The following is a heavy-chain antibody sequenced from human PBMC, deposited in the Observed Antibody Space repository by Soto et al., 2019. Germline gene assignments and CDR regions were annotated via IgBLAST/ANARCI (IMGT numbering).Heavy chain of an antibody. V-gene: IGHV3-7*05. CDR1: GFTFSYYW. J-gene: IGHJ3*02. CDR2: IRRDGGEE. D-gene: IGHD3-22*01. Sequence: DVQLMESGGCLVQPGGSLRLSCAASGFTFSYYWMTWVRQAPGKGLEWVANIRRDGGEEHYVDSVKGRFSVSRDNAKESLYLQMNSLRIEDTAVYYCAIDATYRDSSFYYDVFDICGQGTMVTVSS. CDR3: AIDATYRDSSFYYDVFDI.